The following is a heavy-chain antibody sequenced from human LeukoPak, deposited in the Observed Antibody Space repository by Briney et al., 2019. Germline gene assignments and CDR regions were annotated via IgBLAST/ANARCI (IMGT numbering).Heavy chain of an antibody. CDR3: AKDRYCSSTSCQMAYFQH. CDR2: IRYDGSNK. V-gene: IGHV3-30*02. J-gene: IGHJ1*01. Sequence: PGGSLRLSCAASGFTFSSYGMHWVRQAPGKGLEWVAFIRYDGSNKYYADSVKGRFTISRDNSKNTPYLQMNSLRAEDTAVYYCAKDRYCSSTSCQMAYFQHWGQGTLVTVSS. D-gene: IGHD2-2*01. CDR1: GFTFSSYG.